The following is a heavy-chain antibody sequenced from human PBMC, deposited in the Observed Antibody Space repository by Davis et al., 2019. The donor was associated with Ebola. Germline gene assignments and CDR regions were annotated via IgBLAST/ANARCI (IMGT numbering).Heavy chain of an antibody. V-gene: IGHV4-59*01. CDR3: ARDLLAVAGTGGYYYYYGMDV. CDR2: IYYSGST. J-gene: IGHJ6*02. D-gene: IGHD6-19*01. CDR1: GGSISSYY. Sequence: MPSETLSLTCTVSGGSISSYYWSWIRQPPGKGLEWIGYIYYSGSTYYNPSLKSRVTISVDTSKNQFSLKLSSVTAADTAVYYCARDLLAVAGTGGYYYYYGMDVWGQGTTVTVSS.